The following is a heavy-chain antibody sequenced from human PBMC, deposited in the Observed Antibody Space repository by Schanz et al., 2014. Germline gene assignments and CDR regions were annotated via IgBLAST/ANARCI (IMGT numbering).Heavy chain of an antibody. CDR1: GFSFTTYA. V-gene: IGHV3-23*01. Sequence: EVQLLESGGGLVQPGGSLRLSCASSGFSFTTYAMSWVRQAPGKGLEWVSSISSGGGSTYYADSVKGRFTISRDNSRDTVYLQMNSLRADDTAMYYCVRDELLWFGEVLSLDYWGQGALVTVSS. CDR2: ISSGGGST. J-gene: IGHJ4*02. D-gene: IGHD3-10*01. CDR3: VRDELLWFGEVLSLDY.